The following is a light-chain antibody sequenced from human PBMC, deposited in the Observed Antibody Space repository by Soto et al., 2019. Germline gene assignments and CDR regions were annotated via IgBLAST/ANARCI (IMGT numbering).Light chain of an antibody. CDR2: SNN. CDR3: AAWDDSLHVCVV. CDR1: SSNIGSNT. J-gene: IGLJ2*01. Sequence: QSVLTQPPSASGTPGQRVTISCSGSSSNIGSNTVNWYQQLPGTAPKLLIYSNNQRPSGVPDRFSGSKSGTSAALAISGLQSEDEADYYCAAWDDSLHVCVVFGGGTKVTVL. V-gene: IGLV1-44*01.